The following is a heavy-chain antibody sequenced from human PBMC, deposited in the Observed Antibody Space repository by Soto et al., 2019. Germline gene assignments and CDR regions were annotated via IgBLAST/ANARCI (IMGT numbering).Heavy chain of an antibody. CDR2: IYYSGST. CDR3: ARLGKVGQAGYYYYGMDV. J-gene: IGHJ6*02. Sequence: QLQLQESGPGLVKPSETLSLTCTVSGGSISSSSSYYWGWIRQPPGKGLEWIGSIYYSGSTYYNPSLKGRVTLSVDTSKNQFSLKLSSVTAADTAVYYCARLGKVGQAGYYYYGMDVWGQGTTVTVSS. D-gene: IGHD2-2*01. V-gene: IGHV4-39*01. CDR1: GGSISSSSSYY.